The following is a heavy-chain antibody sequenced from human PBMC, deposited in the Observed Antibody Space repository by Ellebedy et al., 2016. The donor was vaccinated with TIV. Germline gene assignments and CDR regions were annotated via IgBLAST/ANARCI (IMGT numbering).Heavy chain of an antibody. J-gene: IGHJ5*02. CDR2: IWYDGSNK. V-gene: IGHV3-33*01. D-gene: IGHD2-15*01. CDR3: ARNRIVVVDRRQRNWFDP. CDR1: GFTFSRYG. Sequence: GESLKISXAAPGFTFSRYGMHWVRQAPGKGLEWVAVIWYDGSNKYYADSVKGRFTISRDNSKNTLYLQMNSLRAEDTAVYYCARNRIVVVDRRQRNWFDPWGQGTLVTVSS.